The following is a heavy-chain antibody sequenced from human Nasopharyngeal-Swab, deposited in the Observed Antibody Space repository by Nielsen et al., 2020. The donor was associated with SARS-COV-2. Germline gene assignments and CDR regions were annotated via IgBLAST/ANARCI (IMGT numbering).Heavy chain of an antibody. D-gene: IGHD2-15*01. Sequence: ASVKVSCKASGYTFTSYDINWVRQATGQGLEWMGWMNPNSGNPGYAQKFQGRVTMTRNTSISTAYTELSSLRSEDTAVYYCARDIVVVVAATPYYYYGMDVWGQGTTVTVSS. J-gene: IGHJ6*02. CDR3: ARDIVVVVAATPYYYYGMDV. CDR2: MNPNSGNP. V-gene: IGHV1-8*01. CDR1: GYTFTSYD.